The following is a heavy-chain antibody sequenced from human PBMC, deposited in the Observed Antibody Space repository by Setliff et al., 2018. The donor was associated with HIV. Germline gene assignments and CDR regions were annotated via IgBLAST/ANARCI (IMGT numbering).Heavy chain of an antibody. CDR3: AKGAGFYGDYTFDY. J-gene: IGHJ4*02. V-gene: IGHV4-59*11. CDR1: GASITSHY. CDR2: IYSTGST. D-gene: IGHD4-17*01. Sequence: KPSETLSLTCTVSGASITSHYWSWIRQSPGRELEWIGYIYSTGSTNYNPSLQSRVSISMDASKNKLSLKVTSVTSADTAVYYCAKGAGFYGDYTFDYWGQGNLVTVS.